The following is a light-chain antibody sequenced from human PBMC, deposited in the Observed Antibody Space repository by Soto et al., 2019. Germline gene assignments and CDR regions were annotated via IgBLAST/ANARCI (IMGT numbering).Light chain of an antibody. Sequence: QSALTQPASVSGSPGLSITISCTGTSSDVGVYDFVSWYQQHPGKGPKLLIYEVSNRHSGVSNRFSGSKSGNTASLTISGLQSEDEADYYCSSYTTSATLVFGGGTKLTVL. CDR3: SSYTTSATLV. CDR1: SSDVGVYDF. J-gene: IGLJ3*02. CDR2: EVS. V-gene: IGLV2-14*01.